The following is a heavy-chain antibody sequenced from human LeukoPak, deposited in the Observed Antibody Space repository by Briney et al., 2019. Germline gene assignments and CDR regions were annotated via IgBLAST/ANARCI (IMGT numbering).Heavy chain of an antibody. CDR2: MIQSGSS. V-gene: IGHV4-34*01. D-gene: IGHD5-12*01. CDR3: ARGNIVATILGGLHGTTAFDF. Sequence: SETLSLTCGVSGGAFSDYYWSWIRQAPGKGLEWIGEMIQSGSSNYNPSLRSRVTISGDTSRNQFSLKLNSLPAADTAVYYCARGNIVATILGGLHGTTAFDFWGQGILVTVSS. CDR1: GGAFSDYY. J-gene: IGHJ4*02.